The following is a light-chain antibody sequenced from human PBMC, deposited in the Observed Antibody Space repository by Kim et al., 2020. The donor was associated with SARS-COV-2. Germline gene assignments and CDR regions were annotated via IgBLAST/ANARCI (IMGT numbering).Light chain of an antibody. Sequence: EIVMTQSPATLSVSPGERATLSCRASQSIDSNFAWYQQKPGQAPRLLIYGASTRATGVPARFSGSGYGTEFTLTITNLQSEDFAVYYCQQYDNWLRTFGQGTKVEI. CDR3: QQYDNWLRT. J-gene: IGKJ1*01. V-gene: IGKV3D-15*01. CDR1: QSIDSN. CDR2: GAS.